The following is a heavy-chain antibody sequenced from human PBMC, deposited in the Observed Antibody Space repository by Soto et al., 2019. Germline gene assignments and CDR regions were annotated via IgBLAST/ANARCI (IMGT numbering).Heavy chain of an antibody. CDR1: GFTFSDYY. D-gene: IGHD6-19*01. J-gene: IGHJ6*02. CDR2: ISSSGSTI. V-gene: IGHV3-11*01. Sequence: QVQLVESGGGLVQPGGSLRLSCAASGFTFSDYYMSWIRQAPGKGLEWVSYISSSGSTIYYADSVKGRFTISRDNANNSLYLQMNSLRAEDTAVYYCANVAGTRFDYYYYYGMDVWGQGTTVTVSS. CDR3: ANVAGTRFDYYYYYGMDV.